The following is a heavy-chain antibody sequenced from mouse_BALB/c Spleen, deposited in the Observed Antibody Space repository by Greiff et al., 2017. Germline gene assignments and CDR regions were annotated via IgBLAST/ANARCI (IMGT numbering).Heavy chain of an antibody. CDR2: IDTSDSYT. D-gene: IGHD2-4*01. CDR1: GYTFTDYW. J-gene: IGHJ4*01. Sequence: VQLQQPGAELVMPGASVKMSCKASGYTFTDYWMHWVKQRPGQGLEWIGAIDTSDSYTSYNQKFKGKATLTVDESSSTAYMQLSSLTSEDSAVYYCARSYDYRAMDYWGQGTSVTVSS. V-gene: IGHV1-69*01. CDR3: ARSYDYRAMDY.